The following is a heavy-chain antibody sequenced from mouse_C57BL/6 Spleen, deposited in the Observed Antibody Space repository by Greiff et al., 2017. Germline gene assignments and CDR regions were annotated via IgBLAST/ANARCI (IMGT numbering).Heavy chain of an antibody. J-gene: IGHJ2*01. V-gene: IGHV1-64*01. CDR2: IHPNSGST. Sequence: QVQLQQPGAELVKPGASVKLSCKASGYTFTSYWMHWVKQRPGQGLEWIGMIHPNSGSTNYNEKFKSKATLTVDKSSSTAYMQLSRLTSEDSAVXYCAKREGLDEYFDYWGQGTTLTVSS. CDR1: GYTFTSYW. D-gene: IGHD2-13*01. CDR3: AKREGLDEYFDY.